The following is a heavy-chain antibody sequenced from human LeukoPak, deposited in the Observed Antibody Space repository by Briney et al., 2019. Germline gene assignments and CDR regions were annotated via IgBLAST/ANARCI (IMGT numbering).Heavy chain of an antibody. CDR1: GGSISSYY. Sequence: SETLSLTCTVSGGSISSYYWSWIRQPAGRGLEWIGRIYTSGSTNYNPSLKSRVTMSVDTSKNRFSLKLSSVTAADTAVYYCARMYSSGWYVSFDWGQGTLVTVSS. CDR3: ARMYSSGWYVSFD. J-gene: IGHJ4*02. D-gene: IGHD6-19*01. V-gene: IGHV4-4*07. CDR2: IYTSGST.